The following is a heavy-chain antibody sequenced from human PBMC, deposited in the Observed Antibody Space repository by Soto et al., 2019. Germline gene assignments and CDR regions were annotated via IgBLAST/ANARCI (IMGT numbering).Heavy chain of an antibody. D-gene: IGHD2-15*01. V-gene: IGHV2-70*01. J-gene: IGHJ4*02. CDR1: GFSLSTSGMC. CDR2: IDWDDDK. CDR3: ARIRVGGYCSGGSCYTYDY. Sequence: SGPTLVNPTQTLTLTCTFSGFSLSTSGMCVSWIRQPPGKALEWLALIDWDDDKYYSTSLKTRLTISKDTSKNQVVLTMTNMDPVDTATYYCARIRVGGYCSGGSCYTYDYWGQGTLVTVSS.